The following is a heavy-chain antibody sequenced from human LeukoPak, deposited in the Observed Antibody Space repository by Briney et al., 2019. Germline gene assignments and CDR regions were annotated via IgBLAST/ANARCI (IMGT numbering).Heavy chain of an antibody. V-gene: IGHV3-30*18. CDR2: ITYDGTNT. Sequence: GGSLRLSCAASGFTFSSYGMHWVRQAPGKGLEWVAFITYDGTNTYYADSVKGRFTISRDNSKNTLYLQMNSLRPEDTAVYYCAKDREFRDIVVVVAAMTHWGQGTLVTVSS. CDR3: AKDREFRDIVVVVAAMTH. J-gene: IGHJ4*02. CDR1: GFTFSSYG. D-gene: IGHD2-15*01.